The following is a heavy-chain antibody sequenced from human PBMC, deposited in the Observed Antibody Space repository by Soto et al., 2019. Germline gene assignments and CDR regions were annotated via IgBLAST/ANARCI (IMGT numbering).Heavy chain of an antibody. CDR1: GYSFTSYY. CDR3: ARDRDFWTGYEYYYYAMDA. V-gene: IGHV1-46*01. J-gene: IGHJ6*02. CDR2: INPNSTSA. Sequence: ASVNVSCKASGYSFTSYYLHWVRQAPGQGLEWMGIINPNSTSASYAQKFQGRVTMTRDTSTSTVYMELSTLRSEDTAVYYCARDRDFWTGYEYYYYAMDAWGQGTTVTVSS. D-gene: IGHD3-3*01.